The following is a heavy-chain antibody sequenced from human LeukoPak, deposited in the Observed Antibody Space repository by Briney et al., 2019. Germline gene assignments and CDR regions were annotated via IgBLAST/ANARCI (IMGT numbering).Heavy chain of an antibody. CDR1: GYTFTDYY. J-gene: IGHJ3*02. CDR3: ARDRGYYGSGPPRAFDI. D-gene: IGHD3-10*01. Sequence: GASVRVSCKASGYTFTDYYMHWVRQAPGQGLEWMGWLNPNSGDTNYAQKFQGRVSMTRDSSISTAYMDLSDLRSDDTAVYSCARDRGYYGSGPPRAFDIWGQGTMVTVSS. CDR2: LNPNSGDT. V-gene: IGHV1-2*02.